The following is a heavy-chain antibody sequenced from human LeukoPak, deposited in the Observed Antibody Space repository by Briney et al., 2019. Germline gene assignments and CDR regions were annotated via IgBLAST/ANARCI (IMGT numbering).Heavy chain of an antibody. CDR2: FSGSGSST. J-gene: IGHJ3*01. CDR3: AKEMATIRASDF. CDR1: GFTFSTYA. V-gene: IGHV3-23*01. Sequence: GGSLRLSCAASGFTFSTYAMSWVRQAPGKGLEWVSVFSGSGSSTYYADSVKGWFTISRDNSKNTLYLQMNSLRAEDTAVYYCAKEMATIRASDFWGQGTMVTVSS. D-gene: IGHD5-24*01.